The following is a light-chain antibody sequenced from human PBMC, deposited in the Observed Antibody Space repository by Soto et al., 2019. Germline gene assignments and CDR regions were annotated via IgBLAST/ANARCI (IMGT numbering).Light chain of an antibody. Sequence: DIQMTQSRSSVSASVGARVTISXXASQGISRSLAWYQQKPGKAPKFLIYAASSLQSGVPSRFSGSGFGTDFTLTISSLQPEDSAIYYCQQADTFPITFGQGTRLEIK. CDR1: QGISRS. CDR2: AAS. CDR3: QQADTFPIT. J-gene: IGKJ5*01. V-gene: IGKV1D-12*01.